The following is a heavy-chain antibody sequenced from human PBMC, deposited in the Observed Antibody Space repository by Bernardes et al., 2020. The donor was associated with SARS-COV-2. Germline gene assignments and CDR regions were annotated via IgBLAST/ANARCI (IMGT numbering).Heavy chain of an antibody. CDR3: ARGELDNSNHY. CDR2: ISTSGSTI. Sequence: GGSLILSCVGSGFIFSDYSMSWVRQAPGKGPEWLSFISTSGSTIHDADSVRGRFTISRDNVRNSLYLQMNSLRAEDTAVYYCARGELDNSNHYWGQGTLVTGSS. J-gene: IGHJ4*02. CDR1: GFIFSDYS. V-gene: IGHV3-48*01. D-gene: IGHD1-26*01.